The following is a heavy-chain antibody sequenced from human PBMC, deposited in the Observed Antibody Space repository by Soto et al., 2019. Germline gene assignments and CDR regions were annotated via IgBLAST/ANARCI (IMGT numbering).Heavy chain of an antibody. CDR3: ASQQLVHYYYGMDV. D-gene: IGHD6-13*01. J-gene: IGHJ6*02. CDR2: IYHSGST. Sequence: SETLSLTCTVSGGSINSGGHYWSWIRQHPGKGLEWIGYIYHSGSTYYNPSLKSRVTISVDRSKNQFSLKLSSVTAADTAVYYCASQQLVHYYYGMDVWGQGTTVTVSS. V-gene: IGHV4-30-2*01. CDR1: GGSINSGGHY.